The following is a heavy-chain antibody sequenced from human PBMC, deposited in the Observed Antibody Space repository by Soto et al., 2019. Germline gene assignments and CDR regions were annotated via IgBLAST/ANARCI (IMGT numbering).Heavy chain of an antibody. J-gene: IGHJ5*02. Sequence: QVQLVQSGAEVKKPGASVKVSCKASGYTFTSYGISWVRQAPGQGLEWMGWIRAYNGNTNYAQKLQGRGTTTTDTSTSTAYMELRGLRSDATAVYYCASDPRTPIVVVPDAVPGWFDPWGQGTLVTVSS. CDR2: IRAYNGNT. V-gene: IGHV1-18*01. D-gene: IGHD2-2*01. CDR1: GYTFTSYG. CDR3: ASDPRTPIVVVPDAVPGWFDP.